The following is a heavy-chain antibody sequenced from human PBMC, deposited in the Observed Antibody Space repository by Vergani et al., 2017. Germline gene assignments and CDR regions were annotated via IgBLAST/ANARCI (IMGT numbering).Heavy chain of an antibody. J-gene: IGHJ4*02. D-gene: IGHD3-16*01. CDR2: ISGTGAKT. V-gene: IGHV3-23*01. Sequence: EVQLLESGGGFVQRGGSLRLSCAASGFTSSTCIMSWVRQAPGKGLEWVSSISGTGAKTYYADSVKCRLTISRDNSKNTLYLQMNSLRAEDTAVYYCAKGVITGEHYFDYWGQGTLVTVSS. CDR1: GFTSSTCI. CDR3: AKGVITGEHYFDY.